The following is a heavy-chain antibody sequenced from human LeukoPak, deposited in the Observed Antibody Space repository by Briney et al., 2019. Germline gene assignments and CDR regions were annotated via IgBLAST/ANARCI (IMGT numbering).Heavy chain of an antibody. Sequence: SVKVSCKASGGTFSSYAISWVRQAPGQGLEWMGGIIPIFGTANYAQKFQGRVTITADESTSTAYMELSSLRAEDTAVYYCAKSGQTGTTSSFLRRRGCYFDYWGQGTLVTVSS. CDR3: AKSGQTGTTSSFLRRRGCYFDY. V-gene: IGHV1-69*13. J-gene: IGHJ4*02. CDR1: GGTFSSYA. D-gene: IGHD1-7*01. CDR2: IIPIFGTA.